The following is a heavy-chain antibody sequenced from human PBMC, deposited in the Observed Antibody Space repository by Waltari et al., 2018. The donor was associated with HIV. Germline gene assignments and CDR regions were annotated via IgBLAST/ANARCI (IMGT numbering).Heavy chain of an antibody. CDR3: ARVVAAAGIEPLESYNWFDP. CDR1: GYTFTSYA. D-gene: IGHD6-13*01. J-gene: IGHJ5*02. CDR2: INAGNGNT. V-gene: IGHV1-3*01. Sequence: QVQLVQSGAEVKKPGASVKVSCKASGYTFTSYAMHWVRQAPGQRLEWMGWINAGNGNTKYSQKFQGRVTITRDTSASTAYMELGSLRSEDTAVYYCARVVAAAGIEPLESYNWFDPWGQGTLVTVSS.